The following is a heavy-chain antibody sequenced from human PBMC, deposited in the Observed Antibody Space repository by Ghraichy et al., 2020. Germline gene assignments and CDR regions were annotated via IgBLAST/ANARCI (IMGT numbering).Heavy chain of an antibody. CDR2: IRSKANSYAT. Sequence: GALNIPCAASGFTFSGSAMHWVRQASGKGLEWVGRIRSKANSYATAYAASVKGRFTISRDDSKNTAYLQMNSLKTEDTAVYYCWSYYDSSGYEIAYWGQGTLVTVSS. CDR3: WSYYDSSGYEIAY. J-gene: IGHJ4*02. V-gene: IGHV3-73*01. D-gene: IGHD3-22*01. CDR1: GFTFSGSA.